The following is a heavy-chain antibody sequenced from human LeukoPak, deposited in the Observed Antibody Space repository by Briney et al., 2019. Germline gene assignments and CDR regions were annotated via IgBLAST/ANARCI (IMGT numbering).Heavy chain of an antibody. CDR1: GLSISCYY. D-gene: IGHD3-10*01. CDR3: AGRNRSRSGRYGLDY. CDR2: VYYIGSA. V-gene: IGHV4-59*07. Sequence: NPSDPLPLTHSVSGLSISCYYRWWIGPPAPRELHGVGWVYYIGSANYNPSLNSRVTISAATSKNQFSLKLSSVTAADTAVYYCAGRNRSRSGRYGLDYWGQGTLVTVSS. J-gene: IGHJ4*02.